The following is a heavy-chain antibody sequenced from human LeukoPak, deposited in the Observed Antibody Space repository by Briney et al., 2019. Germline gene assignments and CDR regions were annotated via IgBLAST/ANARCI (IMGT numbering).Heavy chain of an antibody. V-gene: IGHV3-30*19. J-gene: IGHJ4*02. CDR1: GFTFSNYG. Sequence: GGSLRLSCAASGFTFSNYGMHWVRQAPGKGLEWVALISYDGSNKYYADSVKGRFTISRDNSRNTLYLQMNSLIAEDTAVYYCARDRQGGNWGDFDFWGQGTLVIVSS. CDR2: ISYDGSNK. CDR3: ARDRQGGNWGDFDF. D-gene: IGHD3-16*01.